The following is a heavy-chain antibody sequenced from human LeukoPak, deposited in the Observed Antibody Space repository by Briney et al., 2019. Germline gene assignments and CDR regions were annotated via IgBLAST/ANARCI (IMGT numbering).Heavy chain of an antibody. CDR2: ISYDGSNK. CDR3: ARGESGIVVVPAAPLDY. V-gene: IGHV3-30*04. Sequence: GRSLRLSCAASGFTFSSCAMHWVRQAPGKGLEWVAVISYDGSNKYYADSVKGRFTISRDNSKNTLYLQMNSLRAEDTAVYYCARGESGIVVVPAAPLDYWGQGTLVTVSS. CDR1: GFTFSSCA. D-gene: IGHD2-2*01. J-gene: IGHJ4*02.